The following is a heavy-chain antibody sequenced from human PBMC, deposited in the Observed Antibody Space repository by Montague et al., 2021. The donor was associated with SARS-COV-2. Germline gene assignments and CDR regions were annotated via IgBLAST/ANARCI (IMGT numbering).Heavy chain of an antibody. V-gene: IGHV4-59*12. CDR3: ARTTYFDLASDYSYVMDV. Sequence: SETLSLTCTVSGGSINNYYWSWIRQPPGRGLEWIGYIYYSGSTEYSPSLKSRVTMSIGTSKNQFSLRLNSVTAADTAVYFCARTTYFDLASDYSYVMDVWGQGTTVTVSS. J-gene: IGHJ6*02. CDR2: IYYSGST. D-gene: IGHD3-9*01. CDR1: GGSINNYY.